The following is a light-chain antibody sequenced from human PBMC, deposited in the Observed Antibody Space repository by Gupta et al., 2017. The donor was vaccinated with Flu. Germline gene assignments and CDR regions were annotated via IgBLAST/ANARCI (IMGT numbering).Light chain of an antibody. CDR1: QSVSTY. Sequence: EIVLTQSPATLSLSPGERAILSCRASQSVSTYLAWYQQKPGQAPRLLMYDTSKRVAGIPARFSGSGSGTDLTLTISTREQEDFAVYYFQQRSDLPMYTFGQGTRLEIK. CDR2: DTS. CDR3: QQRSDLPMYT. V-gene: IGKV3-11*01. J-gene: IGKJ2*01.